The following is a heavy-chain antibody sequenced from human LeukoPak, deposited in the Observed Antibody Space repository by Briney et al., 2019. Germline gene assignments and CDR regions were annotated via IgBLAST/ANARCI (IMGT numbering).Heavy chain of an antibody. J-gene: IGHJ3*02. CDR3: ARIMSSRFLGAFDI. CDR1: GGSFSGYY. D-gene: IGHD5/OR15-5a*01. CDR2: INHSGST. Sequence: SETLSLTCAVYGGSFSGYYWRCIRQPPGKGLEWIGEINHSGSTNYNPSLKSRVTISVDTSKNQFSLKLSSVTAADTAVYYCARIMSSRFLGAFDIWGQGTMVTVSS. V-gene: IGHV4-34*01.